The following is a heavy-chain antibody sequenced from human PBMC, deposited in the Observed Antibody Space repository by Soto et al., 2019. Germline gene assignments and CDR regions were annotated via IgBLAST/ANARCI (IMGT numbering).Heavy chain of an antibody. Sequence: SETLSLTCTVYGYSISSYYWSWIRQPPGKGLEWIGYIYYSGSTNYNPSLKSRVTISVDTSKNQFSLKLSSVTAADTAVYYCARVKDDILTGYYFWFDPWGQGTLVTVSS. D-gene: IGHD3-9*01. CDR3: ARVKDDILTGYYFWFDP. V-gene: IGHV4-59*01. CDR2: IYYSGST. J-gene: IGHJ5*02. CDR1: GYSISSYY.